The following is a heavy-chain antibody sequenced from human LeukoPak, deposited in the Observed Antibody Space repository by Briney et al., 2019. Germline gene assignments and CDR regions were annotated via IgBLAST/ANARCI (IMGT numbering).Heavy chain of an antibody. Sequence: PGGSLRLSCAASGFTFSTYPMSWVRQAPGKGLEWVSAISDVGASIYYADSVKGRFTISRDNSKNTLYLQMNSLRAGDTAVYYCAREGTGSYRFAFDIWGQGTMVTVSS. CDR1: GFTFSTYP. J-gene: IGHJ3*02. D-gene: IGHD3-16*02. V-gene: IGHV3-23*01. CDR3: AREGTGSYRFAFDI. CDR2: ISDVGASI.